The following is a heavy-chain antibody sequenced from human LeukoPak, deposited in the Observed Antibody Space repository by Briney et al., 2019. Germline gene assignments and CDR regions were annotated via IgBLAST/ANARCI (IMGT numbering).Heavy chain of an antibody. Sequence: GGSLRLSCAASGFTVSSNYMSWVRQAPGKGLEWVSVIYSGGSTYYADSVKGRFTISRDNSKNTLYLQMNSLRAEDTAVYYCARDRRVYCQYYYYYYMDVWGKGTTVTVSS. V-gene: IGHV3-66*02. D-gene: IGHD2-8*01. CDR1: GFTVSSNY. CDR3: ARDRRVYCQYYYYYYMDV. CDR2: IYSGGST. J-gene: IGHJ6*03.